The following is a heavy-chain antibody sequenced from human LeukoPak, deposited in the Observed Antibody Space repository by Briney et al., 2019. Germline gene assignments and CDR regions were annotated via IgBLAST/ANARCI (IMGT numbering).Heavy chain of an antibody. CDR2: IRRGGGST. Sequence: GSLRLSCAASGFTFNTYGMHWVRQAPGKGLEWVSLIRRGGGSTSYADPVKGRFTISRDDSKSTLYLQMNSLRAEDTAVYYCAARDPCSGGTCYGLRYWGQGTLVTVSS. J-gene: IGHJ4*02. CDR3: AARDPCSGGTCYGLRY. CDR1: GFTFNTYG. V-gene: IGHV3-23*01. D-gene: IGHD2-15*01.